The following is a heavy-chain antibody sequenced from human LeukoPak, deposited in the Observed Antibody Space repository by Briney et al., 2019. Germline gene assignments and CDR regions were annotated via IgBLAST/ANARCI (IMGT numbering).Heavy chain of an antibody. CDR2: IYVTGT. CDR3: ARHIGGGIEDMDV. V-gene: IGHV4-59*08. D-gene: IGHD3-16*02. Sequence: SETLSLTCTVSGGSIGTYYWSWIRQSPGKGLEWIGYIYVTGTRYNPYLQSRVTISVDRSRNQFFLKMSSVTAAGTAVYYCARHIGGGIEDMDVWGKGTKVIVSS. J-gene: IGHJ6*03. CDR1: GGSIGTYY.